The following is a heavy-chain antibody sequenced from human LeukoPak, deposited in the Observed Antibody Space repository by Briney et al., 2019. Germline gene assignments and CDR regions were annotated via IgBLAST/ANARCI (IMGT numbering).Heavy chain of an antibody. D-gene: IGHD4-17*01. V-gene: IGHV3-66*03. Sequence: GGSLRLSCTVSGFTVSSNSMSWVRQAPGKGLEWVSFIYSGTIHYSDSVKGRFTISRDNSKNTLYLQMNSLRAEDTAVYYCARDHSDYGLYWGQGTLVTVSS. J-gene: IGHJ4*02. CDR1: GFTVSSNS. CDR2: IYSGTI. CDR3: ARDHSDYGLY.